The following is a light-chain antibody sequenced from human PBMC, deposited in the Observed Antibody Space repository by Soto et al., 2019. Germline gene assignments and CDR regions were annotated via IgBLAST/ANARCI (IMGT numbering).Light chain of an antibody. CDR3: AAWDSSLRAVL. V-gene: IGLV1-51*01. CDR2: DNS. Sequence: QSVLTQPPSVSAAPGQKVTISCSGGNSNIGKNYVSWYQQDPGTAPKLLVYDNSERPSGIPDRFSGSKSGTSGALGITGLQTGDEADYYCAAWDSSLRAVLFGGGTKLTVL. CDR1: NSNIGKNY. J-gene: IGLJ2*01.